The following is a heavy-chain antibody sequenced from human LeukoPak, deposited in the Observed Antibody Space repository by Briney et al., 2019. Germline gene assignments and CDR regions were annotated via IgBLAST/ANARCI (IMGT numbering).Heavy chain of an antibody. CDR3: AKEVWFGESPSGMDV. J-gene: IGHJ6*02. CDR1: GFTFSSYS. Sequence: GGSLRLSCAASGFTFSSYSMNWVRQAPGKGLEWVSYISSSSSTIYYADSVKGRFTISRDNSKNTLYLQMNSLRAEDTAVYYCAKEVWFGESPSGMDVWGQGTTVTVSS. V-gene: IGHV3-48*01. D-gene: IGHD3-10*01. CDR2: ISSSSSTI.